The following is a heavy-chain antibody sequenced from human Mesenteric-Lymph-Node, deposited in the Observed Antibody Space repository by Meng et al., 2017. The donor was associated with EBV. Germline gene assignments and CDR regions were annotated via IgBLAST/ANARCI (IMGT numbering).Heavy chain of an antibody. J-gene: IGHJ5*02. CDR1: GFTFSRHP. V-gene: IGHV3-23*01. CDR3: AKVFDL. Sequence: EVQLLEAWGDLVQTGGSLRLSCAASGFTFSRHPMIWVRQAPGKGLQWVSSISSTGGGTYYADSVKGRFTVSRDNSRNTLFLQLNSLRVDDTAVYYCAKVFDLWGQGTLVTVSS. CDR2: ISSTGGGT.